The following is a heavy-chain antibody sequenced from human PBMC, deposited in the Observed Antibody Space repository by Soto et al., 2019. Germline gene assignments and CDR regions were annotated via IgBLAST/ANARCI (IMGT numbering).Heavy chain of an antibody. CDR2: IYHSGST. J-gene: IGHJ4*02. CDR1: GGSISSGGYS. D-gene: IGHD2-15*01. V-gene: IGHV4-30-2*01. Sequence: SETLSLTCAVSGGSISSGGYSWSWIRQPPGKGLEWIGYIYHSGSTYYNPSLKSRVTISVDRSKNQFSLKLSSVTAADTAVYYCARGQVVAAQQWGQGTLVNVSS. CDR3: ARGQVVAAQQ.